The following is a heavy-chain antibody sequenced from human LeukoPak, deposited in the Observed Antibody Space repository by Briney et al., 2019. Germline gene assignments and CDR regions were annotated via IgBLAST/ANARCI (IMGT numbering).Heavy chain of an antibody. D-gene: IGHD3-22*01. CDR3: AKDSYYYDSSGYYYDY. V-gene: IGHV3-30*02. CDR2: IRYDGSNK. CDR1: GFTFSSYG. J-gene: IGHJ4*02. Sequence: PGGSLRLSCAASGFTFSSYGMHWVRQAPGKGLEWVAFIRYDGSNKYYADSVKGRFTISRDNSKNTLYLQMNSLRAEDTAVYYCAKDSYYYDSSGYYYDYWGQGIRVTVSS.